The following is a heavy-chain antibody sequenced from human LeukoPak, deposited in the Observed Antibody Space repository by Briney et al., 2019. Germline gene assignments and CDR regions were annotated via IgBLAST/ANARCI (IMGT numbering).Heavy chain of an antibody. D-gene: IGHD3-22*01. CDR3: AREGSFYYYDSSGYYTEPFDY. J-gene: IGHJ4*02. V-gene: IGHV1-18*01. CDR1: GGTFSSYA. CDR2: ISAYNGNT. Sequence: ASVKVSCKASGGTFSSYAISWVRQAPGQGLEWMGWISAYNGNTNYAQKLQGRVTMTTDTSTSTAYMELRSLRSDDTAVYYCAREGSFYYYDSSGYYTEPFDYWGQGTLVTVSS.